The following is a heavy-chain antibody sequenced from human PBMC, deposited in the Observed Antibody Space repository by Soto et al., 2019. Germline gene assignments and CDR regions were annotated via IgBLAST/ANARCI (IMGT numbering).Heavy chain of an antibody. CDR2: ISGDGVTT. CDR1: GFPFSSYW. Sequence: EVQLVESGGDLVQRGGPLRLSCAASGFPFSSYWMHWVRHPPGKGLDWVARISGDGVTTYYADSVTGRFTVSRDNAKNTLSLQISGLRAEDTAVYYCAREYYGLLTGYYTDYWGQGTLVSVSS. D-gene: IGHD3-9*01. J-gene: IGHJ4*02. CDR3: AREYYGLLTGYYTDY. V-gene: IGHV3-74*01.